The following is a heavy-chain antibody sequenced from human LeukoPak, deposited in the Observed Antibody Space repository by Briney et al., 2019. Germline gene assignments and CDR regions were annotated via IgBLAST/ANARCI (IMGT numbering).Heavy chain of an antibody. D-gene: IGHD2-2*01. CDR3: ARDRASWGSPNYYYYMDV. Sequence: PSETLSLTCTVSGGSISSYYWSWIRQPPGKGLEWIGYIYYSGSTNYNPSLKSRVTISVDTSKNQFSLKLSSVTAADTAVYYCARDRASWGSPNYYYYMDVWGKGTTVTISS. V-gene: IGHV4-59*01. CDR2: IYYSGST. J-gene: IGHJ6*03. CDR1: GGSISSYY.